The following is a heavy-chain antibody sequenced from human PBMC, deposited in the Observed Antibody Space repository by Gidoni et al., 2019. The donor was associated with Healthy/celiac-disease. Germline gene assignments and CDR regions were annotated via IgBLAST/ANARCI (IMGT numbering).Heavy chain of an antibody. J-gene: IGHJ6*03. Sequence: QLQLVQSGAEVKKPGASVKVSCKASGYTFPTSHMHWVRQAPGQGLEWMGIINPSGGSTSYAQKFQGRVTMTRDTSTSTVYMELSSLRSEDTAVYYCARDFYVRIAAAGYYYYYYMDVWGKGTTVTVSS. CDR2: INPSGGST. CDR1: GYTFPTSH. V-gene: IGHV1-46*01. CDR3: ARDFYVRIAAAGYYYYYYMDV. D-gene: IGHD6-13*01.